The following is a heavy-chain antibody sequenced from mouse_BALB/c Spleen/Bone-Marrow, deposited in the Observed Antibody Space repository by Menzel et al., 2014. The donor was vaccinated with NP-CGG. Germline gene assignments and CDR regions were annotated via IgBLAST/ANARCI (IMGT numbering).Heavy chain of an antibody. Sequence: QVQLQQSGAELMKPGASVKISCKATGYTFXSYWIEWVKQRPGHGLEWIGEILPGSGSTNYNEKFKGKATFTADTSSNTAYMQLSSLTSEDSAVYYCAREDYYGSSYGDYWGQGTTLTVSS. D-gene: IGHD1-1*01. CDR2: ILPGSGST. CDR1: GYTFXSYW. CDR3: AREDYYGSSYGDY. V-gene: IGHV1-9*01. J-gene: IGHJ2*01.